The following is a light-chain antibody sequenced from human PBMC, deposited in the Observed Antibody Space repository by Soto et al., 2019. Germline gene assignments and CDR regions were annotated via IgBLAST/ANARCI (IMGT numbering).Light chain of an antibody. Sequence: DIQMTQSPSTLSASVGDRVTITCRASQSISNWLAWYQQKPGKAPKVLIYKASSLESGDPSSFSGSRSGTGFDLTFRTVQPDESPTYWCQKYNSYPSSIGQEPNLET. J-gene: IGKJ2*01. CDR1: QSISNW. CDR2: KAS. CDR3: QKYNSYPSS. V-gene: IGKV1-5*03.